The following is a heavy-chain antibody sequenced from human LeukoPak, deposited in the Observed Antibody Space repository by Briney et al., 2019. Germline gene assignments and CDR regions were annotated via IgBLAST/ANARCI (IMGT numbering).Heavy chain of an antibody. D-gene: IGHD2-15*01. CDR2: IQYDGSDK. CDR3: ARDPKRYCSGGSCYVDS. J-gene: IGHJ4*02. V-gene: IGHV3-30-3*01. Sequence: GGSLRLSCAASGFAFSSYAMHWVRQAPGKGLEWVAIIQYDGSDKFCGDSVKGRFTISRDNSKNTLYLQMNNLRAEDTAVYYCARDPKRYCSGGSCYVDSWGQGTLVTVSS. CDR1: GFAFSSYA.